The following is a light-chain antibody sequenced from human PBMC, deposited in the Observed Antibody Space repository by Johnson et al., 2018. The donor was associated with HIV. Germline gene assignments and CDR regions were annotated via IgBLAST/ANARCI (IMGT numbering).Light chain of an antibody. Sequence: QSVLTQPPSVSAAPGQKVTISCSGSSSDMGNYAVSWYQQLPGTAPKLLIYENNKRPSEIPDRFSGSKSGTSATLGITGLQTGDEADYYFGPGDTRLSTGGAFGTGTKVTVL. J-gene: IGLJ1*01. CDR1: SSDMGNYA. CDR2: ENN. CDR3: GPGDTRLSTGGA. V-gene: IGLV1-51*02.